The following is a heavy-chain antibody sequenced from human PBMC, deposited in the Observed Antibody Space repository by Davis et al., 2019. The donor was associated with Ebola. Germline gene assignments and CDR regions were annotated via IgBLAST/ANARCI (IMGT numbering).Heavy chain of an antibody. V-gene: IGHV3-11*04. CDR1: GFTFSDYY. D-gene: IGHD3-10*01. CDR3: AGSLLWFGELWS. CDR2: ISNRDGTI. J-gene: IGHJ5*02. Sequence: GGSLRLSCAASGFTFSDYYMSWIRQAPGKGLEWLSYISNRDGTIFYADSVKGQFTISRDNSKNTLYLQMNSLRAEDTAVYYCAGSLLWFGELWSWGQGTLVTVSS.